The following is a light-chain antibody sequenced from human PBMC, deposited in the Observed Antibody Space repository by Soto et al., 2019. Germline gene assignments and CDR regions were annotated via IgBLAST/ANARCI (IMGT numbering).Light chain of an antibody. CDR1: QSVSSN. CDR2: GAS. V-gene: IGKV3-15*01. CDR3: QQYNNWPPERT. J-gene: IGKJ1*01. Sequence: EIVMTQSPATLSVSPGERATLSCRASQSVSSNLAWYQQKPGQAPRLLIYGASTRATGIPARFSGSGPGTEFPLTISSLQSEDFAVYYCQQYNNWPPERTFGQGTKVEIK.